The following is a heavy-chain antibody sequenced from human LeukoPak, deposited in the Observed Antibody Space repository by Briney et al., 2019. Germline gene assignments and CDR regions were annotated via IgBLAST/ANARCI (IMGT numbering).Heavy chain of an antibody. CDR2: INHSGST. V-gene: IGHV4-34*01. CDR3: AREGPIWFGEYYMDV. Sequence: SETLSLTCAVYGGSFSGYYWSWIRQPPGKGLEWIGEINHSGSTNYNPSLKSRVTISVDTSKSQFSLKLSSVTAADTAVYYCAREGPIWFGEYYMDVWGKGTTVTVSS. J-gene: IGHJ6*03. D-gene: IGHD3-10*01. CDR1: GGSFSGYY.